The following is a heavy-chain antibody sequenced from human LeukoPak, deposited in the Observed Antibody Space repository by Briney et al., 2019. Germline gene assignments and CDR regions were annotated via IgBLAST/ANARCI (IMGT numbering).Heavy chain of an antibody. Sequence: PSETLSLTGTVSGGSISSYYWSWIRQPPGKGLEWIGYIYYSGSTNYNPSLKSRVTMSVDTSKNQFSLKLSSVTAADTAVYYCAGVGPTILWGQGTLVTVSS. D-gene: IGHD1-26*01. CDR2: IYYSGST. V-gene: IGHV4-59*01. CDR3: AGVGPTIL. CDR1: GGSISSYY. J-gene: IGHJ4*02.